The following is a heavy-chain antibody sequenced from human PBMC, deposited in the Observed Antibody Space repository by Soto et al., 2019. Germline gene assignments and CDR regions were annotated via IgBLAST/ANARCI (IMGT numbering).Heavy chain of an antibody. CDR3: AGYYRGSSRYFFDY. V-gene: IGHV3-7*03. CDR1: GFTFISAF. J-gene: IGHJ4*02. CDR2: INQDGGVT. Sequence: GGSLRLSCVASGFTFISAFMGWIRQAPGKGLEWVANINQDGGVTYYVDSVEGRFTISRDHTKDSLYLQMNSLRGEDTAIYYCAGYYRGSSRYFFDYWGQGTRGTIAS. D-gene: IGHD2-15*01.